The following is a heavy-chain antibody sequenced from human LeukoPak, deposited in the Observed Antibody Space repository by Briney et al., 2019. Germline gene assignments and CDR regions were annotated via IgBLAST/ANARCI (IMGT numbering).Heavy chain of an antibody. CDR3: ARTLLWFGELPQFDY. CDR1: GGSISRYY. CDR2: IYYSGST. V-gene: IGHV4-59*01. D-gene: IGHD3-10*01. J-gene: IGHJ4*02. Sequence: SETLSLTCTVSGGSISRYYWSWIRQPPGKGLEWIGYIYYSGSTNYNPSLKSRVTISVDTSKNQFSLKLSSVTAADTAVYYCARTLLWFGELPQFDYWGQGTLVAVSS.